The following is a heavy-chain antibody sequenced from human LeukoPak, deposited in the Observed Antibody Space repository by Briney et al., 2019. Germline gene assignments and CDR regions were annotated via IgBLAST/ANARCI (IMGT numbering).Heavy chain of an antibody. V-gene: IGHV4-59*01. CDR2: IYYSGST. D-gene: IGHD2-2*01. J-gene: IGHJ4*02. CDR1: GGSISSYY. CDR3: ARGEMDCSSTSCYVYYFDY. Sequence: PSETPSLTCTVSGGSISSYYWSWIRQPPGKGLEWIGYIYYSGSTNYNPSLKSRVTISVDTSKNQFSLKLSSVTAADTAVYYCARGEMDCSSTSCYVYYFDYWGQGTLVTVSS.